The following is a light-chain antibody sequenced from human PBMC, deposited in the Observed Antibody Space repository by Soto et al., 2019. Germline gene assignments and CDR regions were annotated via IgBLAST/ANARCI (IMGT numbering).Light chain of an antibody. Sequence: QSGMTQRPSVSGSPGQSVTVSCTGTSTDVGKYDRVSWYQQPASTAPKLIIYEVTKRPSGVPARFSGSKSGNTASLTISGLQAEDEADYYCSSYTGTSRYVFGAGTKVTV. J-gene: IGLJ1*01. CDR1: STDVGKYDR. CDR2: EVT. V-gene: IGLV2-18*02. CDR3: SSYTGTSRYV.